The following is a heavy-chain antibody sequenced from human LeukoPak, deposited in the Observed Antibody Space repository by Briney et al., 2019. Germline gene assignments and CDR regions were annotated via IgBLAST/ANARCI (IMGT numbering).Heavy chain of an antibody. CDR2: ISGSGGRT. V-gene: IGHV3-23*01. CDR1: GFTFNTYA. CDR3: AKDGELLLWFGELRFGDY. D-gene: IGHD3-10*01. Sequence: GRSLRLSCAASGFTFNTYAINWVRQAPGEGLEWVSAISGSGGRTYYSDSVKGRFTISRDNSKNTLYLQMNSLRAEDTAVYYCAKDGELLLWFGELRFGDYWGQGTLVTVSS. J-gene: IGHJ4*02.